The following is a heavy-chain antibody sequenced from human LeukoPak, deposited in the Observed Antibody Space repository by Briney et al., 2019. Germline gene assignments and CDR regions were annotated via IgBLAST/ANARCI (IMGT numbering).Heavy chain of an antibody. V-gene: IGHV4-59*12. CDR1: GGSISSYY. CDR2: IYYSGST. D-gene: IGHD6-13*01. J-gene: IGHJ5*02. CDR3: ARNLVNDKYSSSWFPFDP. Sequence: SETLSLTCTVSGGSISSYYWSWIRQPPGKGLEWIRYIYYSGSTNYNPSLKSRVTISVDTSKNQFSLKLSSVTAADTAVYYCARNLVNDKYSSSWFPFDPWGQGTLVTVSS.